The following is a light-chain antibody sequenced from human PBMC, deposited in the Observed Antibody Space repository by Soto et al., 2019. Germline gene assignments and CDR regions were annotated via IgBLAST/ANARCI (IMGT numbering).Light chain of an antibody. CDR1: SSDVGGYNY. Sequence: QSALTQPASVYGSPGQSITISCTGTSSDVGGYNYVSWYQQHPGKAPKLMIYEVSNRPSGISNRFSGSKSGNTASLTISGLQAEDEADYYCSSYTSRGTYVFGTGTKLTVL. CDR3: SSYTSRGTYV. V-gene: IGLV2-14*01. CDR2: EVS. J-gene: IGLJ1*01.